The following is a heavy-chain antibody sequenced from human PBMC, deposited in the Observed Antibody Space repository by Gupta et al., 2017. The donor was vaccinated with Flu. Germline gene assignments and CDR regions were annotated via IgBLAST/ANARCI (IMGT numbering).Heavy chain of an antibody. CDR1: GFTFSRHS. CDR3: ARLAYCGGDCYPRDWYFDL. J-gene: IGHJ2*01. D-gene: IGHD2-21*02. V-gene: IGHV3-21*01. CDR2: ISSSSSYI. Sequence: EVQRVEPGGVLVKPGGSLRLSCAASGFTFSRHSMTCFRQAPGQGLEWVSSISSSSSYIYYADSVKGRFTISRDNAKNSLYLQMNSLRAEDTAVYYCARLAYCGGDCYPRDWYFDLWGRGTLVTVSS.